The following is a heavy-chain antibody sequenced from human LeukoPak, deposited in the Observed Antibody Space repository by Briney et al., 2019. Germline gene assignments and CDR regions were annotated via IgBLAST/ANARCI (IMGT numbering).Heavy chain of an antibody. V-gene: IGHV4-61*02. CDR2: IYTSGST. CDR3: AGGIGATPPGFYLFIEG. CDR1: GGSISSGSYY. Sequence: SETLSLTCTVSGGSISSGSYYWSWIRQPAGKGLEWIGRIYTSGSTNYNPSLKSRVTISVDTSKNQFSLKLSSVTAADTAVYYRAGGIGATPPGFYLFIEGWGQGNPGNVSP. J-gene: IGHJ6*01. D-gene: IGHD4/OR15-4a*01.